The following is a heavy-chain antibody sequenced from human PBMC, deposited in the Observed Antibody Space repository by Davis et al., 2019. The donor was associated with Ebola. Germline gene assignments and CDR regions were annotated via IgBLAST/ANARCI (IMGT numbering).Heavy chain of an antibody. V-gene: IGHV1-2*04. CDR3: ARDGIAAALVDYYYYGMDV. CDR1: GGTFSSYA. D-gene: IGHD6-13*01. J-gene: IGHJ6*02. CDR2: INPNSGGT. Sequence: AASVKVSCKASGGTFSSYAISWVRQAPGQGLEWMGWINPNSGGTNYAQKFQGWVTMTRDTSISTAYMELSRLRSDDTAVYYCARDGIAAALVDYYYYGMDVWGQGTTVTVSS.